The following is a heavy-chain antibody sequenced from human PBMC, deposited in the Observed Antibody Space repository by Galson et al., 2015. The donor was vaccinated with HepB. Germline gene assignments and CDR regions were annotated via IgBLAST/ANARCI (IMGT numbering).Heavy chain of an antibody. D-gene: IGHD3-10*01. V-gene: IGHV1-24*01. Sequence: SVKVSCKVSEYTLSELTMHWVRQAPGEGLEWMGGFDVEDGETNYAEKFQGRVTMTEDTSTNTAYMELSSLRSQDTAVYYCAADLGFVPLARWGQGTLVTVSS. CDR2: FDVEDGET. CDR1: EYTLSELT. CDR3: AADLGFVPLAR. J-gene: IGHJ5*02.